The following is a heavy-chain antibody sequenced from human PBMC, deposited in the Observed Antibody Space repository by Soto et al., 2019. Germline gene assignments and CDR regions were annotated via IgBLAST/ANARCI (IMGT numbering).Heavy chain of an antibody. CDR3: ARGYGSDP. D-gene: IGHD3-10*01. J-gene: IGHJ5*02. CDR1: GGSISSNY. V-gene: IGHV4-59*01. Sequence: SETLSLTCTVSGGSISSNYWSWIRQPPGKGLEWIGYIYYSGSTIYNPSLKSRVTISVDTSKNQFSLELSSVTAADTAVYYCARGYGSDPWGQGTLVTVSS. CDR2: IYYSGST.